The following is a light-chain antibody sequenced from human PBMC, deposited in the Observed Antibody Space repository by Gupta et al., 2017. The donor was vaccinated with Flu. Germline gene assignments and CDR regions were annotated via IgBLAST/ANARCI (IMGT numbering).Light chain of an antibody. V-gene: IGKV2-30*02. CDR2: KVS. J-gene: IGKJ2*03. CDR1: QSVVHGDGNTY. CDR3: RQGTHWPYS. Sequence: DVVLTQSPLSLPVTLGQPASISCRSSQSVVHGDGNTYLNWFQQRPGQSPRRLIYKVSNRDSGVPDRFSGSESGTDFTLKISRVEAEDVAVYYCRQGTHWPYSFGQGTKLEI.